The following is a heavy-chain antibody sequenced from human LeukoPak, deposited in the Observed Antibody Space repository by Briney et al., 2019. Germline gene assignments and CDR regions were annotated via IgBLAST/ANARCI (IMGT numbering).Heavy chain of an antibody. CDR3: ARDDRSTWYSDF. Sequence: GGSLRLSCAASGFTFSIYSMSWVRQAPGKGLEWVSYISGSTITIHYADSVKGRFTVSRDNAKNSLYLQMNSLRAEDTAVYYCARDDRSTWYSDFWGQGTLVTVSS. D-gene: IGHD1-26*01. J-gene: IGHJ4*02. V-gene: IGHV3-48*04. CDR1: GFTFSIYS. CDR2: ISGSTITI.